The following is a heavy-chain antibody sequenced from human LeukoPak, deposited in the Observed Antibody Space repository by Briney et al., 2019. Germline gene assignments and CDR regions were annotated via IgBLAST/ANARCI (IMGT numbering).Heavy chain of an antibody. CDR1: GLTSSHNY. D-gene: IGHD4-17*01. Sequence: GGSLRLSCAASGLTSSHNYVSWVRQAPGKGLEWVSAIHTSGDTCYADSVKGRFTISRDTSKNTLYLQINSLRVEDTAVYYCIVFGDSNHWGQGTLVTVSS. J-gene: IGHJ5*02. V-gene: IGHV3-53*01. CDR3: IVFGDSNH. CDR2: IHTSGDT.